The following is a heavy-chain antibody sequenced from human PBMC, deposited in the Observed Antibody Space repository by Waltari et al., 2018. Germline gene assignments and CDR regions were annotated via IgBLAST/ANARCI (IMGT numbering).Heavy chain of an antibody. CDR2: SKSNTDGGTT. CDR1: GFTFKNSW. CDR3: VGSGSDY. Sequence: EVQLVESGGALVQPGGSLRLSCAASGFTFKNSWMSWVRQAPGKGLEWVGRSKSNTDGGTTDYAAPVKGRFTISRDDSKNTLYLQMNSLKTEDTAVYYCVGSGSDYWGQGSLVTVSS. D-gene: IGHD3-10*01. V-gene: IGHV3-15*02. J-gene: IGHJ4*02.